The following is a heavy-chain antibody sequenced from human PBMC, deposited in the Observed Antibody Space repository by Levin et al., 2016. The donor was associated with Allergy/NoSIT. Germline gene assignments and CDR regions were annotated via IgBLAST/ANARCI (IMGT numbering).Heavy chain of an antibody. CDR3: AREYCSSTSCHSLFFDRWFDP. Sequence: WIRQPPGKGLEWIGEIYHSGSTNYNPSLKSRVTISVDKSKNQFSLKLSSVTAADTAVYYCAREYCSSTSCHSLFFDRWFDPWGQGTLVTVSS. CDR2: IYHSGST. V-gene: IGHV4-4*02. J-gene: IGHJ5*02. D-gene: IGHD2-2*01.